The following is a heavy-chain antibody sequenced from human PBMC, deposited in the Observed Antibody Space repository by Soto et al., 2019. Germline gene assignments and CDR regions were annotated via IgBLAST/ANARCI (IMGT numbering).Heavy chain of an antibody. CDR3: ARDWASTVVDTYYYYGMDV. V-gene: IGHV3-66*01. CDR2: LYSGSTT. Sequence: EVQLVESGGGLVQPGGSLRLSCAASGFTVSNNYMNWVRQAPGKGLEWVSILYSGSTTYYADSVKGRFTISRDNSKNTLYLQMNSLRAEDTAVYYCARDWASTVVDTYYYYGMDVWGQGTTVTVSS. D-gene: IGHD2-15*01. J-gene: IGHJ6*02. CDR1: GFTVSNNY.